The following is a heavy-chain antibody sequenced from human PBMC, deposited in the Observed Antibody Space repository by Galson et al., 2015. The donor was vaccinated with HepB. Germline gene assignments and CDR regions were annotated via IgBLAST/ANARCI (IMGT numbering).Heavy chain of an antibody. Sequence: SVKVSCKASGYIFTGYYINWVRQVHGQGLEWMAWMNFNRGLDNYAQKFQGRVSVTRDSSMNTVYMEVTRLTSDDTAVYFCARASEHGYSSRWFEHWGQATHILVSS. D-gene: IGHD5-18*01. CDR2: MNFNRGLD. J-gene: IGHJ5*02. V-gene: IGHV1-2*02. CDR1: GYIFTGYY. CDR3: ARASEHGYSSRWFEH.